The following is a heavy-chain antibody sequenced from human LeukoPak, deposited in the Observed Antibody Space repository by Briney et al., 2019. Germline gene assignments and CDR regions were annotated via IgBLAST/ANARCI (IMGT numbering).Heavy chain of an antibody. CDR2: INSDGTGT. V-gene: IGHV3-74*01. J-gene: IGHJ3*02. D-gene: IGHD1-26*01. CDR3: ARTTSVSYVGDAFEI. CDR1: GFTFSSYW. Sequence: GGSLRLSCAASGFTFSSYWIHWVRQAPGKGLVWVSRINSDGTGTTYADSVKGRFTISRDNAKNTLYLQMNSLRAEDTAVYYCARTTSVSYVGDAFEIWGQGTMVTVSS.